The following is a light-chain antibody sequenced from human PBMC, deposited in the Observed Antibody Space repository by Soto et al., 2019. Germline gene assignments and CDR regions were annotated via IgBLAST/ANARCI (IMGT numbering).Light chain of an antibody. Sequence: DIPMTQSPSSLSASVGDTVTITCRASQSISVHLNWYQQKGGKVPKLLIYAASNLYSGVPSRFSGSESETDFALTISSQQPEDFAIYYCQQSYITPYTFGQGTRQESK. CDR2: AAS. CDR3: QQSYITPYT. J-gene: IGKJ2*01. CDR1: QSISVH. V-gene: IGKV1-39*01.